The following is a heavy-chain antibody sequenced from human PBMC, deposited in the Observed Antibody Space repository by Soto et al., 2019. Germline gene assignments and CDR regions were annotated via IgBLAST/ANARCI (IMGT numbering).Heavy chain of an antibody. Sequence: QVQLVQSGAEVKKPGASVKVSCKASGYTFTSFGISWVRQAPGQGLEWMGWISAYNGHTNYAQNLQDRVVMTTETPTSTAYMELRSLRSDDTAVYYCTRPTDYSYYSLAVWGKGPTVTVSS. J-gene: IGHJ6*04. CDR1: GYTFTSFG. CDR3: TRPTDYSYYSLAV. CDR2: ISAYNGHT. V-gene: IGHV1-18*01.